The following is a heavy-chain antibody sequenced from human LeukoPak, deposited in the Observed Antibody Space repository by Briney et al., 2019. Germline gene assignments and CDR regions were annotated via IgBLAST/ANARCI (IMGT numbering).Heavy chain of an antibody. CDR2: INHSGST. D-gene: IGHD5/OR15-5a*01. V-gene: IGHV4-34*01. CDR3: ARCLVGLFDY. Sequence: SETLSLACAVYGGSFSGYYWSWIRQPPGKGLEWIGEINHSGSTNYNPSLKSRVTISVDTSKNQFSLKLSSVTAADTAAYYCARCLVGLFDYWGQGTLVTVSS. CDR1: GGSFSGYY. J-gene: IGHJ4*02.